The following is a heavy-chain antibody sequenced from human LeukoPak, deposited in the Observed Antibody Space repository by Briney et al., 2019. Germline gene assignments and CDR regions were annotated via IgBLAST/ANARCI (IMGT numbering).Heavy chain of an antibody. D-gene: IGHD1-1*01. CDR2: IKQDGSEK. J-gene: IGHJ6*03. V-gene: IGHV3-7*01. Sequence: RGCLRLSCAASGFTFSSYWMSWVRQAPGKGLEWVANIKQDGSEKYYVDSVKGRFTISRDNAKNSLYLQMNSLRAEDTAVYYCARPRPGYYMDVWGKGTTVTVSS. CDR1: GFTFSSYW. CDR3: ARPRPGYYMDV.